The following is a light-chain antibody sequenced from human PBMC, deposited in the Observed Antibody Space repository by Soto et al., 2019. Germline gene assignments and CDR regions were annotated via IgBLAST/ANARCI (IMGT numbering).Light chain of an antibody. Sequence: QAVVTQPRSVSGSPGQSVTISCTGTSSDVGGYNYVSWYQQHPGKAPKLIIYDVNKRPSGVPDRFSGSKSGNTASLTISGLQAEDEADYYCCSYAGSYTFVVFGGGTKLTVL. CDR1: SSDVGGYNY. CDR3: CSYAGSYTFVV. CDR2: DVN. V-gene: IGLV2-11*01. J-gene: IGLJ2*01.